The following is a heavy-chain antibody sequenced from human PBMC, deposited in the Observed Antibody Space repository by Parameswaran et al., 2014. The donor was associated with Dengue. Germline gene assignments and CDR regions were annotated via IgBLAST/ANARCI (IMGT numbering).Heavy chain of an antibody. D-gene: IGHD5-12*01. CDR2: IYYSGST. Sequence: PGKGLEWIGSIYYSGSTYYNPSLKSRVTISVDTSKNQFSLKLSSVTAADTAVYYCASLYSGYDLRYSYDQGEFDHWGQGTLVTVSS. J-gene: IGHJ4*02. CDR3: ASLYSGYDLRYSYDQGEFDH. V-gene: IGHV4-39*01.